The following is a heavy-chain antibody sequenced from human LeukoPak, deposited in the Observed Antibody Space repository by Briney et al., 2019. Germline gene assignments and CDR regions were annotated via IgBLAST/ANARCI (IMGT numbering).Heavy chain of an antibody. CDR3: ARTYYYDSSGYYDYYYYGMDV. CDR2: MNPNSGNT. J-gene: IGHJ6*02. V-gene: IGHV1-8*01. CDR1: GYTFTSYD. Sequence: GASVKVSCKASGYTFTSYDINWVRQATGQGLEWMGWMNPNSGNTGYAQKFQGRVTMTRNTSTSTAYMELSSLRSEDTAVYYCARTYYYDSSGYYDYYYYGMDVWGQGTTVTVSS. D-gene: IGHD3-22*01.